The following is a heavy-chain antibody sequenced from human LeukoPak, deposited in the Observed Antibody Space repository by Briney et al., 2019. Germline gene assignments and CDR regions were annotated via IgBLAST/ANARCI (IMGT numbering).Heavy chain of an antibody. V-gene: IGHV4-31*03. CDR1: GGSISSGGYY. Sequence: PSETLSLTCTVSGGSISSGGYYWSWIRQHPGKGLEWVGYIYYSGSTYYNPSPKSRVTISVDTSKNQFSLKLSSVTAADTAVYYCARYSIGYYFDYWGQGTLVTVSS. CDR2: IYYSGST. J-gene: IGHJ4*02. D-gene: IGHD4-11*01. CDR3: ARYSIGYYFDY.